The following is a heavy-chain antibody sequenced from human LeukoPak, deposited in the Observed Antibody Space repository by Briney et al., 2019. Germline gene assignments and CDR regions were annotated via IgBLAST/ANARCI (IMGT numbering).Heavy chain of an antibody. J-gene: IGHJ4*02. CDR3: AKDQSRWELRPSYYFDY. Sequence: GGSLRLSCAASGFTFSSYGMHCVRQAPGKGLEWVAFIRYDGSNKYYADSVKGRFTISRDNSKNTLYLQMNSLRAEDTAVYYCAKDQSRWELRPSYYFDYWGQGTLVTVSS. CDR2: IRYDGSNK. CDR1: GFTFSSYG. D-gene: IGHD1-26*01. V-gene: IGHV3-30*02.